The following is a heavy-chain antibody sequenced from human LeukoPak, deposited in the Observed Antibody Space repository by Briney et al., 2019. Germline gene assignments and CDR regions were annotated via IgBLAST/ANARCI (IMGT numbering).Heavy chain of an antibody. V-gene: IGHV3-7*01. CDR3: ARHPDYYGSGSPSFDP. J-gene: IGHJ5*02. CDR1: GFTLSDYW. D-gene: IGHD3-10*01. Sequence: GGSLRLSCAASGFTLSDYWMSWVRQAPGKGLEWVANIKQDGSEKYYVDSVKGRFTISRDNAKSSLYLQMNSLRAEDTAVYYCARHPDYYGSGSPSFDPWGQGTLVTVSS. CDR2: IKQDGSEK.